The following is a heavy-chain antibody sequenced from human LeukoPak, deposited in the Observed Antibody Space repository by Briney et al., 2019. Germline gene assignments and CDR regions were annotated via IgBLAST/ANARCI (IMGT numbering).Heavy chain of an antibody. V-gene: IGHV1-2*06. D-gene: IGHD3-22*01. J-gene: IGHJ4*02. Sequence: ASVKVSCKXSGYTFTGYYMHWVRQAPGQGLEWMGRINPNSGGTNYAQKFQGRVTMTRDTSISTAYMELSRLRSDDTAVYYCASLAFDYYDSSGYELWGQGTLVTVSS. CDR3: ASLAFDYYDSSGYEL. CDR2: INPNSGGT. CDR1: GYTFTGYY.